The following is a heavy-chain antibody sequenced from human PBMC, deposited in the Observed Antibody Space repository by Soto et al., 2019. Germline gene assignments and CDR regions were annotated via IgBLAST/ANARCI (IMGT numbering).Heavy chain of an antibody. J-gene: IGHJ4*02. CDR3: ARERAGYYYYSSGPQDY. D-gene: IGHD3-22*01. Sequence: EVQLVESGGGLVQPGGSLRLSCAASGFTFSSYSMNWVRQAPGKGLEWVSYISSSSSTIYYADSVKGRFTISRDNAKNSLYLQMNSLRDEDTAVYYCARERAGYYYYSSGPQDYWGQGTMVTVSS. CDR2: ISSSSSTI. CDR1: GFTFSSYS. V-gene: IGHV3-48*02.